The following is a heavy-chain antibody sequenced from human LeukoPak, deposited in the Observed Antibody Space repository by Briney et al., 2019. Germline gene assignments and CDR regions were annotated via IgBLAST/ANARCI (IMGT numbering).Heavy chain of an antibody. V-gene: IGHV4-39*01. D-gene: IGHD1-26*01. J-gene: IGHJ5*02. CDR2: AFYTGKT. CDR3: ARHLWEWDLHWFDP. Sequence: SETLSLTCTVSGGSISIRGHYWGWIRQSPGKGLEWIGSAFYTGKTYFNPSLRRRVSISVDTSNNQFSLKLTSVTAADTAVYYCARHLWEWDLHWFDPWGQGTLVTVSS. CDR1: GGSISIRGHY.